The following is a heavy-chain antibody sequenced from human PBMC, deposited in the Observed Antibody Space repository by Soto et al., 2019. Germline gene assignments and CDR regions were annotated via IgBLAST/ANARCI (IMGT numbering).Heavy chain of an antibody. D-gene: IGHD2-2*01. J-gene: IGHJ5*02. CDR1: GGSISSGDYY. CDR2: IYYSGST. Sequence: SETLSLTCTVSGGSISSGDYYWSWIRQPPGKGLEWIGYIYYSGSTYYNPSLKSRVTISVDTSKNQFSLKLSSVTAADTAVYYCARVGKGDIVVVPAAIARYNWFDPWGQGTLVTVSS. V-gene: IGHV4-30-4*01. CDR3: ARVGKGDIVVVPAAIARYNWFDP.